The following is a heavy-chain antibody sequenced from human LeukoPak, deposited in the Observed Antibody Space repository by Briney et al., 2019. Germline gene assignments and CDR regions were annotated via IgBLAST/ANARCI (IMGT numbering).Heavy chain of an antibody. CDR2: IYWDDDK. CDR1: GFSLSTSGVG. D-gene: IGHD4-17*01. CDR3: AHYDYGDSPTVDYFDY. V-gene: IGHV2-5*02. J-gene: IGHJ4*02. Sequence: SGPTLVNPTQTLTLTCTFSGFSLSTSGVGVAWIRQPPGKALEWLSLIYWDDDKRYSPSLKSRITITKDTSKNQVVLTMTSMDPVDTATYYCAHYDYGDSPTVDYFDYWGQGTLVTVSS.